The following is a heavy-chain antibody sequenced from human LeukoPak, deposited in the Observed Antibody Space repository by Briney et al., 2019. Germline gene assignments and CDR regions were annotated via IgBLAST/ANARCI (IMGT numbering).Heavy chain of an antibody. Sequence: SETLSLTCTVSGGSISSSSYYWGWIRQPPGKGLEWIGSIYYSGSTNYNPSLKSRVTISVDTSKNQFSLKLSSVTAADTAVYYRARENSTYGSGLDAFDIWGQGTMVTVSS. D-gene: IGHD3-10*01. CDR3: ARENSTYGSGLDAFDI. J-gene: IGHJ3*02. V-gene: IGHV4-39*07. CDR1: GGSISSSSYY. CDR2: IYYSGST.